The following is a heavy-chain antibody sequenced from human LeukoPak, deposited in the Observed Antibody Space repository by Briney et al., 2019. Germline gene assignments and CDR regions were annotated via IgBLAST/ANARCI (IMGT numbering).Heavy chain of an antibody. CDR1: GYTFTSYD. CDR2: MNPNSGNT. J-gene: IGHJ4*02. D-gene: IGHD5-12*01. CDR3: VRSRGYSGYDHFDY. V-gene: IGHV1-8*01. Sequence: ASVKVSCKASGYTFTSYDINWVRQATGQGLEWMGWMNPNSGNTGYAQKFQGRVTMTRNTSISTAYMELSSLRSEDTAVYYCVRSRGYSGYDHFDYWGQGTLVTVSS.